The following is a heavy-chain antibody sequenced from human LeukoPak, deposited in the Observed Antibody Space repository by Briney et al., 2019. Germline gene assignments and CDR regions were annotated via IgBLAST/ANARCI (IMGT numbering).Heavy chain of an antibody. CDR1: GFTFSDYY. Sequence: GGSLRLSCAASGFTFSDYYMSWIRQAPGKGLEWVSYISSSGSTIYYADSVKGRFTISRDNAKNSLYLQMNSLRAEDTAVYYCARDRYSSSWYSPPDYWGQGTLVTVSS. CDR2: ISSSGSTI. D-gene: IGHD6-13*01. CDR3: ARDRYSSSWYSPPDY. V-gene: IGHV3-11*04. J-gene: IGHJ4*02.